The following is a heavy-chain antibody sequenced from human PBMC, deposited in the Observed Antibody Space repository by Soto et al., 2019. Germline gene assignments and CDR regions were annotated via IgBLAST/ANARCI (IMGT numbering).Heavy chain of an antibody. D-gene: IGHD1-1*01. CDR1: GFSLYTGGVG. V-gene: IGHV2-5*02. CDR2: LYWDDTR. CDR3: AHYTTDTYFDV. J-gene: IGHJ6*04. Sequence: QITLKESSPTLVKPTQTLTLTCSFSGFSLYTGGVGVGWIRQPPGKALEWLALLYWDDTRRYNPSLKNTLTIAKDTSENQVVLTVTDTRPVDTGTYFCAHYTTDTYFDVWGKGATVTVSS.